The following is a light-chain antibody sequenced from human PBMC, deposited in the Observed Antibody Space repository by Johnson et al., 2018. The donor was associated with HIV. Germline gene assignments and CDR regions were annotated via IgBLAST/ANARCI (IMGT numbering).Light chain of an antibody. CDR1: SSNIGNNY. CDR2: DNN. CDR3: GTWDSSLSAGCYG. V-gene: IGLV1-51*01. Sequence: QSVLTQPPSVSAAPGQKVTISCSGSSSNIGNNYVSWYQQLPGTAPKLLIYDNNKRPSGIPDRFSGSKSGTSATLGITGLQTGDEADYYCGTWDSSLSAGCYGVGTGTKVTVL. J-gene: IGLJ1*01.